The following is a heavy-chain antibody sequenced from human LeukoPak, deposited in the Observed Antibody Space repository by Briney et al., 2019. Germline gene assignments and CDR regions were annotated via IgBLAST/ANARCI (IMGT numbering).Heavy chain of an antibody. J-gene: IGHJ4*02. CDR3: ARGPIVGGNDY. CDR2: IDHSGST. D-gene: IGHD1-26*01. CDR1: GGSFSGYY. V-gene: IGHV4-34*01. Sequence: KPSETLSLTCAVYGGSFSGYYWSWIRQPPGKGLEWIGEIDHSGSTNYNPSLKSRVTISVDTSKNQFSLKLSSETAADTAVYYCARGPIVGGNDYWGQGTLVTVSS.